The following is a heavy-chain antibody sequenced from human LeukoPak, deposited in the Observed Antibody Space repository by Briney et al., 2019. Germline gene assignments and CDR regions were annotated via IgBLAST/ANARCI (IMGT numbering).Heavy chain of an antibody. V-gene: IGHV3-21*01. CDR3: ARGTTGIAVAVPYYFDY. Sequence: GGSLRLSCAASGFTFSSYSMNWVRQAPGKGLEWVSSISSSSYIYYADSVKGRFTISRDNAKNSPYLKMNSLRAEDTAVYYCARGTTGIAVAVPYYFDYWGQGTLVTVSS. CDR1: GFTFSSYS. J-gene: IGHJ4*02. CDR2: ISSSSYI. D-gene: IGHD6-19*01.